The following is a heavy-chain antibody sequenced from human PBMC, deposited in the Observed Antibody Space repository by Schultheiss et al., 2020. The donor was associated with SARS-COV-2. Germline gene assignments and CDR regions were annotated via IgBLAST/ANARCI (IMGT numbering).Heavy chain of an antibody. D-gene: IGHD6-13*01. CDR1: GFTFSSYW. CDR2: INSDGSST. CDR3: ARGTHSRRPNNWFDP. J-gene: IGHJ5*02. V-gene: IGHV3-74*01. Sequence: GASLKISCAASGFTFSSYWMHLVRQAPGKGLVWVSRINSDGSSTGYADSVKGRFTISRDNSKNTLYLQMNSLRAEDTAVYYCARGTHSRRPNNWFDPWGQGTLVTVSS.